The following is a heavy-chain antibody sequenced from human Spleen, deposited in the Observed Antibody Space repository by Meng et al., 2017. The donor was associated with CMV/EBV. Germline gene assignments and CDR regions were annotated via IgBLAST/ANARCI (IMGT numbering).Heavy chain of an antibody. Sequence: ASVKVSCKASGYSFITYYIHWVRQAPGQGLEWMGRINPDGGTTTYAQKFQGGLTLTSDTSTSTVYMELSRLTPEDTAVYYCARDLVGYDAFDIWGQGTLVTVSS. CDR3: ARDLVGYDAFDI. CDR1: GYSFITYY. CDR2: INPDGGTT. D-gene: IGHD3-22*01. J-gene: IGHJ3*02. V-gene: IGHV1-46*01.